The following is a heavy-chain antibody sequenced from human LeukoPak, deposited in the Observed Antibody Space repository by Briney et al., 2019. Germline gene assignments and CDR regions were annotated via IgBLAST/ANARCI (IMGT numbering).Heavy chain of an antibody. CDR3: ARDLNGGYNP. CDR1: GFTSSSYS. J-gene: IGHJ5*02. CDR2: ISSSSSYI. Sequence: GGSLRLSCAASGFTSSSYSMNWVRQAPGKGLEWVSSISSSSSYIYYADSVKGRFTISRDNAKNSLYLRMNSLRAEDTAVYYCARDLNGGYNPWGQGTLVTVSS. V-gene: IGHV3-21*01. D-gene: IGHD5-12*01.